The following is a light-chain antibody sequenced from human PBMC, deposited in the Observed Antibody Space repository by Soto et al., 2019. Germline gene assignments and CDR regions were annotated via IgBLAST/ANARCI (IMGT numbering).Light chain of an antibody. Sequence: DIQMTQSPSTLSASVGDRVIITCRASQSISDYLAWYQQKPGKAPKLQIYDASNVESGVPSTFSGSGSGTEFTLTISSLQPDDFAAYYCQQYYTYWHMFGQGTKVDIK. V-gene: IGKV1-5*01. J-gene: IGKJ1*01. CDR3: QQYYTYWHM. CDR1: QSISDY. CDR2: DAS.